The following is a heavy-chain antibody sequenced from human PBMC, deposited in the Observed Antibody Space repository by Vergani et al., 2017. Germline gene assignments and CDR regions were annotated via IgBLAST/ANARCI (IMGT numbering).Heavy chain of an antibody. J-gene: IGHJ4*02. CDR3: ARQRPGSGWSPGDFDD. V-gene: IGHV4-39*01. CDR1: ADSISSGSYY. Sequence: QLQLQQSGPGLVKPSETLFLTFTVSADSISSGSYYWGWIRQPPGKSLEWIGSIYYSGLTYYNPSRKSRVALSVDTSKNQFSLKVTSVTAADTAVYFCARQRPGSGWSPGDFDDWGQGILVTVSS. CDR2: IYYSGLT. D-gene: IGHD6-19*01.